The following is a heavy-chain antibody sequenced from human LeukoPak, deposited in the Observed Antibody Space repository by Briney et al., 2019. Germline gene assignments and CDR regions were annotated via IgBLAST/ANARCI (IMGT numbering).Heavy chain of an antibody. CDR3: ARVVLPPYYYDSSGGYFDY. D-gene: IGHD3-22*01. V-gene: IGHV3-48*01. CDR2: IGTDTRTT. J-gene: IGHJ4*02. Sequence: GGSLRLSCAASGFTFSSYSMNWVRQAPGKGLEWVAFIGTDTRTTHYGDSVKGRFTTSRDNSKNTLYLQMNSLRAEDTAVYYCARVVLPPYYYDSSGGYFDYWGQGTLVTVSS. CDR1: GFTFSSYS.